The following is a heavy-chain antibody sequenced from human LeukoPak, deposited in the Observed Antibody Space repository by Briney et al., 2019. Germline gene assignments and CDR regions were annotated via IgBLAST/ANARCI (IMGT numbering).Heavy chain of an antibody. CDR2: IYYSGST. CDR1: GGSISSGGYY. D-gene: IGHD3-22*01. Sequence: PSETLSLTCTVSGGSISSGGYYWSWIRQHPGKGLEWIGYIYYSGSTYYNPSLKSRVTISVDTSENQFSLKLSSVTAADTAVYYCARDSYDSSGYYYGMDVWGQGTTVTVS. V-gene: IGHV4-31*03. J-gene: IGHJ6*02. CDR3: ARDSYDSSGYYYGMDV.